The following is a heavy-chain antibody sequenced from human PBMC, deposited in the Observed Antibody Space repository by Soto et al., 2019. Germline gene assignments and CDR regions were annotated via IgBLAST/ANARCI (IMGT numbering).Heavy chain of an antibody. CDR3: ARASYVSGWPLFGY. J-gene: IGHJ4*02. D-gene: IGHD6-25*01. CDR1: CFTFSSNW. Sequence: PWGYLRLSCAASCFTFSSNWMCWFRQAPGKGLEWVANIKQGGSEKYYVHSMKVRFTITRDNAKNSLYLQMNSLRAEDTAVYSCARASYVSGWPLFGYWVQGTLVTVSS. V-gene: IGHV3-7*01. CDR2: IKQGGSEK.